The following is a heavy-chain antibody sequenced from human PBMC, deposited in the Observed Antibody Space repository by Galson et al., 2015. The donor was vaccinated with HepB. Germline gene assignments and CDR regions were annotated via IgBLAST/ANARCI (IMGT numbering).Heavy chain of an antibody. Sequence: SLRLSCAASGFTFSSYAMHWVRQAPGKGLEWVAVISYDGSNKYYADSVKGRFTISRDNSKNTLYLQMNSLRAEDTAVYYCARDGGGPRPMANAEYFQHWGQGTLVTVSS. CDR3: ARDGGGPRPMANAEYFQH. J-gene: IGHJ1*01. CDR1: GFTFSSYA. D-gene: IGHD2-15*01. CDR2: ISYDGSNK. V-gene: IGHV3-30*04.